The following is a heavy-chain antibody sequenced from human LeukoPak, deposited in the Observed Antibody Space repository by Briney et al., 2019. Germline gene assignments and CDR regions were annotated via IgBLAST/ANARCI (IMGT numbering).Heavy chain of an antibody. J-gene: IGHJ5*02. D-gene: IGHD4-17*01. CDR2: IIPIFGTA. V-gene: IGHV1-69*13. CDR3: ARGTTVTTSDWFDP. Sequence: ASVKVSCKTSGGTFSSYAISWVRQAPGQGLEWMGGIIPIFGTANYAQKFQGRVTITADESTSTAYMELSSLRSEDTAVYYCARGTTVTTSDWFDPWGQGTLVTVSS. CDR1: GGTFSSYA.